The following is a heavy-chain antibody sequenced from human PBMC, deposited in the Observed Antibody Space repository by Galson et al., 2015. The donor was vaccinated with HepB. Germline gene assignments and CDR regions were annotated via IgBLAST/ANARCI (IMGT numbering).Heavy chain of an antibody. D-gene: IGHD6-13*01. J-gene: IGHJ6*02. CDR3: ARDLGSSWSVYYGMDV. V-gene: IGHV3-53*04. CDR1: GFTVSSNY. Sequence: SLRLSCAASGFTVSSNYMSWVRQAPGKGLEWVSVIYSGGSTYYADSVKGRFTISRHNSKNTLYLQMNSLRAEDTAVHYCARDLGSSWSVYYGMDVWGQGTTVTVSS. CDR2: IYSGGST.